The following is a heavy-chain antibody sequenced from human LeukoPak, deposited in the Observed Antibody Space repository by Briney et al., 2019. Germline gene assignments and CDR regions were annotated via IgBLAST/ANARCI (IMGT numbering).Heavy chain of an antibody. CDR3: ARDGRIRFLEWSTYGMDV. CDR1: GYTFTSYY. J-gene: IGHJ6*02. CDR2: INPSGGST. V-gene: IGHV1-46*01. D-gene: IGHD3-3*01. Sequence: GASVKVSCKASGYTFTSYYMHWVRQAPGQGLEWMGIINPSGGSTSYAQKFQGRVTMTRDTSTSTVYMELSSLRSEDTAVYYCARDGRIRFLEWSTYGMDVWGQGTTVTASS.